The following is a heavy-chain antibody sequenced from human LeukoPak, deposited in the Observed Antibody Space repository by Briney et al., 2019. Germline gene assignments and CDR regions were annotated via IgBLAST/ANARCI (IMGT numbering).Heavy chain of an antibody. J-gene: IGHJ2*01. Sequence: SETLSLTCTVSGGSISSYYWSWIRQPAGKGLEWIGYVYYSGSTNYNPSLKSRVTISVDTSKNQFSLKLNSVTAADTAVYYCARRELSYWYFDLWGRGTLVTVSS. CDR2: VYYSGST. CDR1: GGSISSYY. CDR3: ARRELSYWYFDL. V-gene: IGHV4-59*08. D-gene: IGHD1-7*01.